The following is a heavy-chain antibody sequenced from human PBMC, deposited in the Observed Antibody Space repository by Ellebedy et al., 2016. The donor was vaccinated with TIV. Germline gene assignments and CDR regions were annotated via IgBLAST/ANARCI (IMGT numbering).Heavy chain of an antibody. CDR2: ISSNGGST. J-gene: IGHJ4*02. CDR3: ARDPTAGYSSSPDY. V-gene: IGHV3-64*04. CDR1: GFTFSSYA. D-gene: IGHD6-13*01. Sequence: GGSLRLSCSASGFTFSSYAMHWVRQAPGKGLEYVSAISSNGGSTYYADSVKGRFTISRDNAKNSLYLQMNSLRAEDTALYYCARDPTAGYSSSPDYWGQGTLVTVSS.